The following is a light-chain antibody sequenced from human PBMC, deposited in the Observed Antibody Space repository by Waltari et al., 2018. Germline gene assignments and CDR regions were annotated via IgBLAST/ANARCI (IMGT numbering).Light chain of an antibody. V-gene: IGLV10-54*01. CDR1: SNNVGNPG. CDR3: SAWDSSLATVL. CDR2: RHG. Sequence: QSALTQPPSVSKGVGHTATITCTGNSNNVGNPGAAWLMQHPRHPPQLLSSRHGDRPSGVSERFSASRSGNTASLTITGLQPEDEADYFCSAWDSSLATVLFGGGTALTVL. J-gene: IGLJ2*01.